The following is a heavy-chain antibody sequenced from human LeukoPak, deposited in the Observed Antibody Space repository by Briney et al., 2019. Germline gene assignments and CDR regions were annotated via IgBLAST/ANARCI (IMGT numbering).Heavy chain of an antibody. V-gene: IGHV6-1*01. CDR3: AREVGFGEFIPRYYFDY. CDR1: GDSVSSNSAA. D-gene: IGHD3-10*01. CDR2: TYYRSKWYN. J-gene: IGHJ4*02. Sequence: SQTLSLTCAISGDSVSSNSAAWHWIRQSPSRGLEWLGRTYYRSKWYNDYAVSVKSRITINPDTSKNQFSLQLNSVTAADTAVYYCAREVGFGEFIPRYYFDYWGQGTLVTVSS.